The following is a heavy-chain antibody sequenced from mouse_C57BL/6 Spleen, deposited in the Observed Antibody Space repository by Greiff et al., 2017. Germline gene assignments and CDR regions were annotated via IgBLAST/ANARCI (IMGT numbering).Heavy chain of an antibody. Sequence: VQLQQSGPELVKPGASVKISCKASGYSFTGYYMNWVKQSPEKSLEWIGEINPSTGGTIYNQKFMAKATLTVDKSSSTAYMQLKSLTSEDSAVYYCARRNYGSTYSYAIDYWGQGTSDTVSS. CDR2: INPSTGGT. CDR3: ARRNYGSTYSYAIDY. V-gene: IGHV1-42*01. D-gene: IGHD1-1*01. CDR1: GYSFTGYY. J-gene: IGHJ4*01.